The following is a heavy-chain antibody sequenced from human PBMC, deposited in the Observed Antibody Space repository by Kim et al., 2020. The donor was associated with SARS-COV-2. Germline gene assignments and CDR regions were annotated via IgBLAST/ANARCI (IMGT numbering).Heavy chain of an antibody. CDR3: ATSFAVKNYDILTGTNYHYGMDV. CDR2: FDPEDGET. J-gene: IGHJ6*02. V-gene: IGHV1-24*01. Sequence: ASVKVSCKVSGYTLIELSMHWVRQAPGKGLEWMGGFDPEDGETIYAQKFQGRVTMTEDTSTDTAYMELSSLRSEDTAVYYCATSFAVKNYDILTGTNYHYGMDVWGQGTTVTVSS. CDR1: GYTLIELS. D-gene: IGHD3-9*01.